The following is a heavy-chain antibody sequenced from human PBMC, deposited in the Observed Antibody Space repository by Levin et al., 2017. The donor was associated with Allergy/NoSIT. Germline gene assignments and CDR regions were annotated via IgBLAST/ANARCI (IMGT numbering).Heavy chain of an antibody. D-gene: IGHD3-16*01. CDR1: GFTFSNYN. CDR2: IDVGNNFR. V-gene: IGHV3-21*01. Sequence: GESLKISCAASGFTFSNYNMAWVRQAPGKGLEWISFIDVGNNFRKYADSVKGRFTISRDDAKNSLDLEMNSLGAEDTAVYYCVRDKGLSEGAMDVWGQGTTVTVS. J-gene: IGHJ6*02. CDR3: VRDKGLSEGAMDV.